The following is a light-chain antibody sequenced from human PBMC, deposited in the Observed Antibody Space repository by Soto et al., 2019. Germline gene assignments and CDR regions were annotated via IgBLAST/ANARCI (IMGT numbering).Light chain of an antibody. J-gene: IGKJ2*01. V-gene: IGKV3D-7*01. CDR1: QSVGSSY. CDR2: GAS. CDR3: QQHYNLPYT. Sequence: EIVMTQSPAILSLSPGERATLSCRASQSVGSSYLSWYQEKPGQAPRLLIYGASTRATGIPARFSGSGSGTDFTLTISSLQPEDFAVYYCQQHYNLPYTFGQGTKLEIK.